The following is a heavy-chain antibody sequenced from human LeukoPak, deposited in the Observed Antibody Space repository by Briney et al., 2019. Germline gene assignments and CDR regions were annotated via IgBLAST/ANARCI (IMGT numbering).Heavy chain of an antibody. V-gene: IGHV1-69*04. J-gene: IGHJ6*02. CDR1: GGTFSSYA. CDR3: ARGLYSSSSEHDYYYYYGMDV. D-gene: IGHD6-6*01. Sequence: SVKVSCKASGGTFSSYAISWVRQAPGQGLEWMGRIIPILGIANYAQKFQGRVTITADKSTSTAYMELSSLRSEDTAVYYCARGLYSSSSEHDYYYYYGMDVWGQGTTVTVSS. CDR2: IIPILGIA.